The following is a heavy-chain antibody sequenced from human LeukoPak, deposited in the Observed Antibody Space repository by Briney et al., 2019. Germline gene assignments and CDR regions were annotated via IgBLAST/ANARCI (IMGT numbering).Heavy chain of an antibody. CDR2: FDPEDGET. CDR3: ATTGIQLWLRQYYFDY. V-gene: IGHV1-24*01. CDR1: GYTLTELS. Sequence: ASVKVSCKVSGYTLTELSMHWVRQSPGKGLEWMGGFDPEDGETIYAQKFQGRVTMTEDTSTDTAYMELSSLRSEDTAVYYCATTGIQLWLRQYYFDYWGQGTLVTVSS. J-gene: IGHJ4*02. D-gene: IGHD5-18*01.